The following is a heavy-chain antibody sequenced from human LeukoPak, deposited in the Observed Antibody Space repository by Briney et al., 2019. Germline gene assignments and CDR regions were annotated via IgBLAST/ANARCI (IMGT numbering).Heavy chain of an antibody. CDR3: ARVDSSGYYFMKPFDS. V-gene: IGHV3-30-3*01. CDR2: ISYDGSNK. CDR1: GFTFSSYA. J-gene: IGHJ4*02. D-gene: IGHD3-22*01. Sequence: GRSLRLSCAASGFTFSSYAMHWVRQAPGKGLEWVAVISYDGSNKYYADSVKGRFTISRDNSKNTLYLQMNSLRAEDTAVYYCARVDSSGYYFMKPFDSWGQGTLVTVSS.